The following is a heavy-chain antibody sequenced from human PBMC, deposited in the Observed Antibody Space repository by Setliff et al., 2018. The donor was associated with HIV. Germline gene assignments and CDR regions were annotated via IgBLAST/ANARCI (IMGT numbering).Heavy chain of an antibody. J-gene: IGHJ6*03. Sequence: SETLSLTCTISGGSLDSGNYYWSWIRQHAGKGLEGIGRASPSGSSNYSPSLKSRVSISIDTSKQFSLNVRSLTAADPAVYYCARSNSGSGTGRGYYYHMYVWGKGTRVTVSS. D-gene: IGHD3-9*01. CDR2: ASPSGSS. CDR3: ARSNSGSGTGRGYYYHMYV. CDR1: GGSLDSGNYY. V-gene: IGHV4-61*02.